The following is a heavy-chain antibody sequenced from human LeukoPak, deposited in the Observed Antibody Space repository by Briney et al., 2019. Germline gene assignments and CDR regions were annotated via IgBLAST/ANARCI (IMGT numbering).Heavy chain of an antibody. Sequence: GGSLRLSCAASGFTFDDYAMHWVRQAPGKGLEWVSGISWNRGPIGYADSVKGRFTISRDNAKNSLYLQMNSLRGEDMALYYCAMGLVGSSIADFFDYWGQGILVTVSS. J-gene: IGHJ4*02. CDR1: GFTFDDYA. CDR3: AMGLVGSSIADFFDY. V-gene: IGHV3-9*03. CDR2: ISWNRGPI. D-gene: IGHD6-6*01.